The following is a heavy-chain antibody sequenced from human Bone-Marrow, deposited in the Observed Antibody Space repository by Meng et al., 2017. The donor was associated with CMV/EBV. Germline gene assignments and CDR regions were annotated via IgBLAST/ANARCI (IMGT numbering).Heavy chain of an antibody. J-gene: IGHJ6*02. CDR2: TYYRSKWYN. CDR3: ARDSAAYCGGDCYSNGMDV. CDR1: GASVSRYSAA. V-gene: IGHV6-1*01. Sequence: AISGASVSRYSAAWNWIRQSPSRGLEWLGRTYYRSKWYNDYAVSVKSRITINPDTSKNQFSLQLNSVTPEDTAVYYCARDSAAYCGGDCYSNGMDVWGQGTTVTVSS. D-gene: IGHD2-21*01.